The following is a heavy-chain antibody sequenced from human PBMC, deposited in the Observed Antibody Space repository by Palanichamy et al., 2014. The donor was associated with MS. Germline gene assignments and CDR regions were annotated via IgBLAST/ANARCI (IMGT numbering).Heavy chain of an antibody. V-gene: IGHV1-46*01. CDR2: INPSGGRT. CDR1: GYVFTIYY. CDR3: ARGDYGDYRTPYYFDY. J-gene: IGHJ4*02. D-gene: IGHD4-17*01. Sequence: VQLVQSGAEVKKPGASVKVSCKASGYVFTIYYMHWVRQAPGQGLEWMGIINPSGGRTTYAQNFHGRVTMTRDTSTSTVYMELSSLKSEDTAVYYCARGDYGDYRTPYYFDYWGQGSLVTVSS.